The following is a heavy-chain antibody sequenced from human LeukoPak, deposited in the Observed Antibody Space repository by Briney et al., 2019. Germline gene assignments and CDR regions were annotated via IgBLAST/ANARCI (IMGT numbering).Heavy chain of an antibody. Sequence: SETLSLTCTVSGGSISSSSYYWGWIRQPPGKGLEWIGSIYYSGSTYYNPSLKSQVTISVDTSKNQFSLKLSSVTAADTAVYYCARITFLLLWFGEVRRGDYFDYWGQGTLVTVSS. J-gene: IGHJ4*02. D-gene: IGHD3-10*01. V-gene: IGHV4-39*07. CDR1: GGSISSSSYY. CDR2: IYYSGST. CDR3: ARITFLLLWFGEVRRGDYFDY.